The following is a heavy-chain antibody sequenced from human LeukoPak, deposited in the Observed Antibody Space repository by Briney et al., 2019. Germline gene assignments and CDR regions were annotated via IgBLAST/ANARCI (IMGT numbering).Heavy chain of an antibody. CDR2: ISYSGSSGST. CDR3: ARRVSGSYSDY. V-gene: IGHV4-39*01. Sequence: PSETLSLTCTVSGASISSTSYYWGWIRQPPGKGLEWIGTISYSGSSGSTSYNPSLKSRVTISVDTSKDQFSLKLSSVTAADTAMYYCARRVSGSYSDYWGQGTLVTVPS. D-gene: IGHD1-26*01. J-gene: IGHJ4*02. CDR1: GASISSTSYY.